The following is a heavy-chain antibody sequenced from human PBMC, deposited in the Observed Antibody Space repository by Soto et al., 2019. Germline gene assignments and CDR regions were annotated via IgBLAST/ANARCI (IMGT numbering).Heavy chain of an antibody. V-gene: IGHV4-59*08. D-gene: IGHD4-4*01. CDR2: IYYSGST. CDR1: GCSISSYY. CDR3: ARQTTVTTRANYYYYYYMDV. J-gene: IGHJ6*03. Sequence: SETLSLTCTVSGCSISSYYWSWIRQPPGKGLEWIGYIYYSGSTNYNPSLKSRVTISVDTSKNQFSLKLSSVTAADTAVYYCARQTTVTTRANYYYYYYMDVWGKGTTVTVSS.